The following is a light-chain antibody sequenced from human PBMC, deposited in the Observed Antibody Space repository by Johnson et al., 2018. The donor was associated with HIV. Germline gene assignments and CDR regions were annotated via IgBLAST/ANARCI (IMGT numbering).Light chain of an antibody. Sequence: QFVLTQPPSVSAAPGQTVNISCSGNVSNIESYFVSWYQQLPGAAPTLLIYEDNKRPSGIPDRFSGSKSGATATLGITGLQTGDEADYYCGTWDSSLSAGGANYVFGTGTKVTVL. V-gene: IGLV1-51*02. CDR2: EDN. CDR3: GTWDSSLSAGGANYV. J-gene: IGLJ1*01. CDR1: VSNIESYF.